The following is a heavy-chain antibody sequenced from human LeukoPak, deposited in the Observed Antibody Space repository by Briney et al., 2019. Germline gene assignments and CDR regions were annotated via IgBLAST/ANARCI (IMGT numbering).Heavy chain of an antibody. Sequence: PSETLSLTCSVSGGSMKNSFWSWIRQPPGKGLEWIGYISDSGITNYNPSLKSRVSFSVATSKGHFYLNLRSVTAADTALYFCARNRFYLSGAYSFDPWGRGTLVTVSS. J-gene: IGHJ5*02. CDR3: ARNRFYLSGAYSFDP. CDR1: GGSMKNSF. D-gene: IGHD2-21*01. V-gene: IGHV4-59*01. CDR2: ISDSGIT.